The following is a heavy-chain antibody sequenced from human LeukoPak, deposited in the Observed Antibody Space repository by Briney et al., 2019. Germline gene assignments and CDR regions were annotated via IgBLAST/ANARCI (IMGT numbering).Heavy chain of an antibody. D-gene: IGHD6-13*01. J-gene: IGHJ4*02. CDR1: GGSISSYY. Sequence: SETLSLTCTVSGGSISSYYWSWIRQPPGKGLEWIGYIYYSGSTNYNPSLKSRVTISVDTSKNQFSLKLLSVTAADTAVYYCARGMQQLYHFDSWGRGTLVTVSS. CDR2: IYYSGST. CDR3: ARGMQQLYHFDS. V-gene: IGHV4-59*01.